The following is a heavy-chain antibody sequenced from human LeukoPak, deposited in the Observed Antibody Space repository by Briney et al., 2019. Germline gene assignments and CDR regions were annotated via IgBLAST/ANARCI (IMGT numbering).Heavy chain of an antibody. Sequence: GASVKVSCKASGYTFTSYYIHWVRQAPGQGLEWMGIINPSGGSTSYAQKFQGRVTMTRDTSTSTVYMELSSLRSEDTAVYYCARVSYGDCYFDYWGQGTLVTVSS. CDR3: ARVSYGDCYFDY. CDR2: INPSGGST. CDR1: GYTFTSYY. V-gene: IGHV1-46*01. J-gene: IGHJ4*02. D-gene: IGHD4-17*01.